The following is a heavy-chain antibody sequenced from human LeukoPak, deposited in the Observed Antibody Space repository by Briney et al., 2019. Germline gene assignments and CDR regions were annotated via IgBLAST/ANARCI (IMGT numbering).Heavy chain of an antibody. J-gene: IGHJ4*02. V-gene: IGHV3-21*06. D-gene: IGHD6-19*01. CDR3: AAALAIAVGGTTPGDY. Sequence: PGGSLRLSCAASGFTFSSHCMNWVRQAPGKGLEWVSSITSSSSDIFYADSVKGRFTISRDNAKNSLYLKMNSLRVEDTAVYYCAAALAIAVGGTTPGDYWGQGTLVTVSS. CDR2: ITSSSSDI. CDR1: GFTFSSHC.